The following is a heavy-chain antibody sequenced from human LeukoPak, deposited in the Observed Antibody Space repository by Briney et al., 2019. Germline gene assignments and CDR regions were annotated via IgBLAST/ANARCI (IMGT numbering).Heavy chain of an antibody. J-gene: IGHJ5*02. V-gene: IGHV4-59*01. Sequence: SETLSPTCTVSGGSISSYYWSWIRQPPGKGLEWIGYIYYSGSTNYNPSLKSRVTISVDTSKNQFSLKLSSVTAADTAVYYCARGRGCSGGSCYSNWFDPWGQGTQVTVSS. CDR2: IYYSGST. D-gene: IGHD2-15*01. CDR1: GGSISSYY. CDR3: ARGRGCSGGSCYSNWFDP.